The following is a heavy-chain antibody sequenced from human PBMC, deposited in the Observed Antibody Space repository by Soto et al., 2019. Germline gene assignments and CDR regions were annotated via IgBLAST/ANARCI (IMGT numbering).Heavy chain of an antibody. V-gene: IGHV3-11*01. CDR2: ISSSGGTM. J-gene: IGHJ3*02. Sequence: QVQLVESGGGLVKPGGSLRLSCAASGFTFSDYYMRWIRQAPGKGLEWVSYISSSGGTMYYADSVKGRFTISRDNAKNSLYLEMNSLRAKDTAVYYCARDSSGWYQAFDIWGQGTMVTVSS. CDR3: ARDSSGWYQAFDI. CDR1: GFTFSDYY. D-gene: IGHD6-19*01.